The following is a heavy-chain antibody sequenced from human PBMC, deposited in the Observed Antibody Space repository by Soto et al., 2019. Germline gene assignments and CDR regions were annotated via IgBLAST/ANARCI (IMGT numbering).Heavy chain of an antibody. Sequence: RASVKVSCKASGGTFSSYAISWVRQAPGQGLEWMGGIIPIFGTANYAQKFQGRVTITADESTSTAYMELSSLRSEDTAVYYCARDPPTYYGMDVWGQGTTVTVSS. CDR2: IIPIFGTA. CDR1: GGTFSSYA. CDR3: ARDPPTYYGMDV. J-gene: IGHJ6*02. V-gene: IGHV1-69*13.